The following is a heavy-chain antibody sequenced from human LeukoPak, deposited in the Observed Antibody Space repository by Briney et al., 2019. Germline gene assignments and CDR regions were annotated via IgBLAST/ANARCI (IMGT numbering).Heavy chain of an antibody. V-gene: IGHV3-30*04. CDR3: AREGDYYDSSAPNDAFDV. CDR2: ISYDGSNK. D-gene: IGHD3-22*01. CDR1: GFTFSSNA. Sequence: PGRSLRLSCAASGFTFSSNAVHWVRQAPGKVLEWVAVISYDGSNKYYADSVKGRFTISRDNSKNTLYLQMNSLRAEDTAVYYCAREGDYYDSSAPNDAFDVWGQGTMVTVSS. J-gene: IGHJ3*01.